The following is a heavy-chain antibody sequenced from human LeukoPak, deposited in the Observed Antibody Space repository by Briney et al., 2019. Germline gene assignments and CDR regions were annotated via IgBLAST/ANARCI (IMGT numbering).Heavy chain of an antibody. J-gene: IGHJ4*02. V-gene: IGHV3-23*01. CDR2: ISGSGGST. CDR3: ARDSVVTLGWRGLDY. D-gene: IGHD4-23*01. CDR1: GFTFSSYA. Sequence: PGGSLRLSCAASGFTFSSYAMSWVRQVPGKGLEWVSAISGSGGSTYYADSVKGRFTISRDNSKDTLYLQMNSLRAEDTAVYYCARDSVVTLGWRGLDYWGQGTLVTVSS.